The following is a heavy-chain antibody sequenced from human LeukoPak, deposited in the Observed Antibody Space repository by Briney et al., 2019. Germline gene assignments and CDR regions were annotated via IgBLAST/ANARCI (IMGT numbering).Heavy chain of an antibody. V-gene: IGHV3-21*01. J-gene: IGHJ2*01. D-gene: IGHD3-10*01. Sequence: GGSLRLSCAASGFTFSNYNMNWVRQAPGKGLAWVSSISSTTNYIYYADSVKGRFTISRDNAKNSLYLQMNSLGDEDSAVYHCARDSDTSGRHWYFDLWGRGTLVTVSS. CDR3: ARDSDTSGRHWYFDL. CDR1: GFTFSNYN. CDR2: ISSTTNYI.